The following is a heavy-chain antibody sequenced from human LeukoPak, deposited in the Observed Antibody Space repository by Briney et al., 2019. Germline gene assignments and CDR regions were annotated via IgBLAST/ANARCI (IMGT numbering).Heavy chain of an antibody. D-gene: IGHD4/OR15-4a*01. J-gene: IGHJ3*01. CDR3: ARQLDDGDPEDPFDL. CDR2: IYPGDSDT. Sequence: GESLKISCKGSGYGFANYWIGWVRQMPGKGLEWLGIIYPGDSDTRYSPSFQGQVTVSVDKSISTTYLQWNSLKASDTALYYCARQLDDGDPEDPFDLWGQGTMVTVSS. V-gene: IGHV5-51*01. CDR1: GYGFANYW.